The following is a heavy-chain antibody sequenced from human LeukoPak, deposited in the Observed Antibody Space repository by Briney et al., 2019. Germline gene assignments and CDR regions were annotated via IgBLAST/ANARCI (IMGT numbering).Heavy chain of an antibody. V-gene: IGHV3-23*01. CDR2: ISGSGGST. J-gene: IGHJ3*02. Sequence: PGGSLRLSCAASGFTFSSYAMSWVRQAPGKGLEWVSAISGSGGSTYYADSVKGRFTISRDNSKNTLYLQMNSLRAEDTAVYYCAKDQRYNSGWYDRFDASDIWGQGTMVTVSA. D-gene: IGHD6-19*01. CDR3: AKDQRYNSGWYDRFDASDI. CDR1: GFTFSSYA.